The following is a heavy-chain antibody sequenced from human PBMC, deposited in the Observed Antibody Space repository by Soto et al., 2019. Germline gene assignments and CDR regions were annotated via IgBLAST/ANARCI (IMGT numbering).Heavy chain of an antibody. CDR1: GGSISSSSYY. Sequence: SETLSLTCTVSGGSISSSSYYWGWIRQPPGKGLEWIGEIHHGGSTNYNPSLTSRVTISVDKSKNQFSLKLSSVTAADTAVYYCARSSTSANYFDYWGQGTLVTVSS. J-gene: IGHJ4*02. CDR3: ARSSTSANYFDY. CDR2: IHHGGST. D-gene: IGHD2-2*01. V-gene: IGHV4-39*07.